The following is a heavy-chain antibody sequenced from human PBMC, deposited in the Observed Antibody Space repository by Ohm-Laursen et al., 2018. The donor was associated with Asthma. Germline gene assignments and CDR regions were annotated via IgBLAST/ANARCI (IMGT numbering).Heavy chain of an antibody. CDR2: ISYDGSNK. D-gene: IGHD2-2*01. V-gene: IGHV3-30*18. J-gene: IGHJ6*02. Sequence: SLRLSCAASGFTFSNYGMHWVRQAPGKGLEWVAVISYDGSNKYYADSVKGRFTISRDNSKNTLYLQMNSLRAEDTAVYYCAKDIGYCSSTSCYYYGMDVWGQGTTVTVSS. CDR1: GFTFSNYG. CDR3: AKDIGYCSSTSCYYYGMDV.